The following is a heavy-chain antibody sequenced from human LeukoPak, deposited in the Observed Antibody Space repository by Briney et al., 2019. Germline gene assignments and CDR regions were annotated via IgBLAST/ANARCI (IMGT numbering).Heavy chain of an antibody. CDR2: INPNSGGT. V-gene: IGHV1-2*02. Sequence: ASVKVSCKASGYTFTGYYMHWVRQAPGQGLEWMGWINPNSGGTNYAQKFQGRVTKTRDTSISTAYMELSRLRSDDTAVYYCARVVRSGTYYCYGMDVWGQGTTVTVSS. J-gene: IGHJ6*02. CDR3: ARVVRSGTYYCYGMDV. D-gene: IGHD3-3*01. CDR1: GYTFTGYY.